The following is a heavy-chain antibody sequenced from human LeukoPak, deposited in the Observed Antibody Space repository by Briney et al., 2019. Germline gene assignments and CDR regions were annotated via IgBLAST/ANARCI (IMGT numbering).Heavy chain of an antibody. V-gene: IGHV3-9*01. Sequence: PGRSLRPSCAASGFTFDDYAMHWVRQAPGKGLEWVSGISWNSGSIGYADSVKGRFTISRDNAKNSLYLQMNSLRAEDTALYYCAKDTHDYGGKGAFDYRGQGTLVTVSS. D-gene: IGHD4-23*01. J-gene: IGHJ4*02. CDR3: AKDTHDYGGKGAFDY. CDR2: ISWNSGSI. CDR1: GFTFDDYA.